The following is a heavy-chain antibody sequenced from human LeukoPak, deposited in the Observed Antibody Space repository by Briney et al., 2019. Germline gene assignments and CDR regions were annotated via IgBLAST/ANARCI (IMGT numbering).Heavy chain of an antibody. CDR3: ARKTYCSGGRCYGENWFDP. V-gene: IGHV4-59*01. CDR1: GGSISTYY. Sequence: SETLSLTCTVSGGSISTYYWSWIRQPPGKGLGWIAYIDYSASTNYNPSLKSRVTISVDTSKNQFSLKLSSVTAADTAVYYCARKTYCSGGRCYGENWFDPWGQGTLVTVSS. D-gene: IGHD2-15*01. J-gene: IGHJ5*02. CDR2: IDYSAST.